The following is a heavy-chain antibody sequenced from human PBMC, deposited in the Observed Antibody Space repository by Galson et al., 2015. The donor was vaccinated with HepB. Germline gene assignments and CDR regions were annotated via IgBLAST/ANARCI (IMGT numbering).Heavy chain of an antibody. D-gene: IGHD1-26*01. CDR2: ISSSSSTI. CDR1: GFTFSSYS. J-gene: IGHJ6*02. Sequence: SLRLSCAASGFTFSSYSMNWVRQAPGKGLEWVSYISSSSSTIYYADSVKGRFTISRDNAKNSLYLQMNSLRAEDTAVYYCARDRSGSDRGYYYGMDVWGQGTTVTVSS. V-gene: IGHV3-48*01. CDR3: ARDRSGSDRGYYYGMDV.